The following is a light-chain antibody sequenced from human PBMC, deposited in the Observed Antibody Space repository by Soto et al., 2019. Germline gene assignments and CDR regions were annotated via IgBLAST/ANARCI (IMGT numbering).Light chain of an antibody. Sequence: DIQMTQSPSSLSTSVGDRVTITCRASQSISTYLNWYQQKPGKAPKLLIYAASSLQSGVPSRFSGSESGTDFTLTISSLQPEDFATYCCQQSFRTPYTFGQGTKLQIK. CDR2: AAS. V-gene: IGKV1-39*01. CDR1: QSISTY. J-gene: IGKJ2*01. CDR3: QQSFRTPYT.